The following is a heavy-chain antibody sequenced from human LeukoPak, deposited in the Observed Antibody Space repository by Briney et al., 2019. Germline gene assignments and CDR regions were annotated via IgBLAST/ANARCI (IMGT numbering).Heavy chain of an antibody. D-gene: IGHD3-22*01. Sequence: SETLSLACAVSDYSISSGNYWGWIRQPPGKGLEWIGSVYHSGSTHYSPSLKSRVTIAVDTSKNQFSLKLSSVTAADTAVYYCARNDSSGYFDYWGQGTLVTVSS. V-gene: IGHV4-38-2*01. J-gene: IGHJ4*02. CDR2: VYHSGST. CDR3: ARNDSSGYFDY. CDR1: DYSISSGNY.